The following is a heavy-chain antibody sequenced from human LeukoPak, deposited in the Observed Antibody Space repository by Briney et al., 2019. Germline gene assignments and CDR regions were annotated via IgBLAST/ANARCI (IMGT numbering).Heavy chain of an antibody. D-gene: IGHD2-8*01. Sequence: PGGSLRLSCAASGFTFSSYAMHWVRQAPGKGLEWVAVISYDGSNKNYADSVKGRFTISRDNSKNTLYLQMNSLRAEDTAVYYCARDPYCTNGVCYIISYYYYYGMDVWGQGTMVTVSS. J-gene: IGHJ6*02. V-gene: IGHV3-30*04. CDR1: GFTFSSYA. CDR3: ARDPYCTNGVCYIISYYYYYGMDV. CDR2: ISYDGSNK.